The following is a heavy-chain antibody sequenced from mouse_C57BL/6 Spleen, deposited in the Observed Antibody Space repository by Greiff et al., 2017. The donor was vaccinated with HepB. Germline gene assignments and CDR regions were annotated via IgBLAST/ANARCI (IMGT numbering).Heavy chain of an antibody. CDR1: GFTFSDYY. CDR3: AREGGYEGDYAMDY. CDR2: INYDGSGT. J-gene: IGHJ4*01. V-gene: IGHV5-16*01. Sequence: EVKLVESEGGLVQPGSSMKLSCTASGFTFSDYYMAWVRQVPEKGLEWVANINYDGSGTYYLDSLKSRFIISRDNAKNILYLQMSSLKSEDTATYYCAREGGYEGDYAMDYWGQGTSVTVSS. D-gene: IGHD2-3*01.